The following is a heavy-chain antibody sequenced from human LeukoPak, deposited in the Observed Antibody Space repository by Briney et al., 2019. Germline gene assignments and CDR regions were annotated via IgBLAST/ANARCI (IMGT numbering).Heavy chain of an antibody. CDR2: INHNGST. CDR1: GGSFSGYY. D-gene: IGHD5-24*01. CDR3: ARSLEDAFDI. J-gene: IGHJ3*02. Sequence: SETLSLTCVVYGGSFSGYYWSWIRQPPGKGLEWLGEINHNGSTNYNPSLKSRVTISVDTSKNQFSLKLSSVTAADTAVYYCARSLEDAFDIWGQGTMVTVSS. V-gene: IGHV4-34*01.